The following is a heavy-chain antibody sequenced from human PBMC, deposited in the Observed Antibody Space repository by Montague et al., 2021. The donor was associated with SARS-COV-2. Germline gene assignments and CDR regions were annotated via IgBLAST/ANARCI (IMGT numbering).Heavy chain of an antibody. Sequence: SETLSLTCTVSGGSMSDHYWAWIRQPPGKGLEWLAYIYYGGGINSNASXXSRASMSVDTSKNQFSLKLTSVTAADTAVYYCARAVSVRRAVNWFDPWGQGTLVTVSS. V-gene: IGHV4-59*11. CDR3: ARAVSVRRAVNWFDP. CDR2: IYYGGGI. CDR1: GGSMSDHY. J-gene: IGHJ5*02. D-gene: IGHD3-10*01.